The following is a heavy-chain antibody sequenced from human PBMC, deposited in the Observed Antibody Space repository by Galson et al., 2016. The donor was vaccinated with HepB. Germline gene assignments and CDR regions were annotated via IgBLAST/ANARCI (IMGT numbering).Heavy chain of an antibody. J-gene: IGHJ6*02. Sequence: SVKVSCKVFGNTLTKLSMHWVRQAPGKGLEWMGGFDTEDGETIYAQKFQGRVTMTEDTSRDTAYMELSSLISEDTAVYYCATKYHYDRGLRLNGMDVWGQGTTVTVSS. V-gene: IGHV1-24*01. D-gene: IGHD3-22*01. CDR2: FDTEDGET. CDR3: ATKYHYDRGLRLNGMDV. CDR1: GNTLTKLS.